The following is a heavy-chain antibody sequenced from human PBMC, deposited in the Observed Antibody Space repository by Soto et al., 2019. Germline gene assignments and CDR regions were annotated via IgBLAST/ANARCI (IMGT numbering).Heavy chain of an antibody. CDR1: GYTFTGYY. CDR2: INPNSGGT. V-gene: IGHV1-2*04. Sequence: QVQLVQSGAEVKKPGASVKVSCKASGYTFTGYYMHWVRQAPGQGLEWMGWINPNSGGTNYAQKFQGWVTMTGDTSISTAYMELSRLRSDDTAVYYCARGYCSGGSCHDYYMDVWGKGTTVTVSS. D-gene: IGHD2-15*01. CDR3: ARGYCSGGSCHDYYMDV. J-gene: IGHJ6*03.